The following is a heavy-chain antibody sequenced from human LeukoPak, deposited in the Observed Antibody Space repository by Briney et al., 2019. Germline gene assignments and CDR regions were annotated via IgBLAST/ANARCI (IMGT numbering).Heavy chain of an antibody. CDR2: INAGNGNT. D-gene: IGHD3-22*01. CDR1: GYTFTSYA. J-gene: IGHJ5*02. Sequence: ASVKVSCKASGYTFTSYAMHWVRQAPGQRLEWMGWINAGNGNTKYSQKFQGRVTMTTDTSTSTAYMELRSLRSDDTAVYYCARDDDSSGYYYGWFDPWGQGTLVTVSS. V-gene: IGHV1-3*01. CDR3: ARDDDSSGYYYGWFDP.